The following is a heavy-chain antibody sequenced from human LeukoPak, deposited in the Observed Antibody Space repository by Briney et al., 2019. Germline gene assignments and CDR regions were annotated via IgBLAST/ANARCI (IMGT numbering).Heavy chain of an antibody. Sequence: PGGSLRLSCAASGFTFSSYAMSWVRQAPGKGLEWVSAISGSGGSTYYADSVKGRFTISRDNSKNTLYLQMNSLRAEDTAVYYCARGDRDGYNYGGFDYWGQGTLVTVSS. J-gene: IGHJ4*02. CDR2: ISGSGGST. CDR3: ARGDRDGYNYGGFDY. V-gene: IGHV3-23*01. D-gene: IGHD5-24*01. CDR1: GFTFSSYA.